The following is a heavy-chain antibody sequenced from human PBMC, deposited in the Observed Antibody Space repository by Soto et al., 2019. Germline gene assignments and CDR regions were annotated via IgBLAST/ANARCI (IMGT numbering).Heavy chain of an antibody. CDR2: IDNGGNT. CDR3: VKRSLRVAPT. Sequence: SATLSLTCTVSGRTFSINADFWYLAWIRQPPGKGLEWIGSIDNGGNTYYNPPLKSRVIISADTSKNQFSLSLNSVTAADTAVYYCVKRSLRVAPTWGQGSLVTVSS. D-gene: IGHD3-16*01. CDR1: GRTFSINADF. J-gene: IGHJ4*02. V-gene: IGHV4-39*01.